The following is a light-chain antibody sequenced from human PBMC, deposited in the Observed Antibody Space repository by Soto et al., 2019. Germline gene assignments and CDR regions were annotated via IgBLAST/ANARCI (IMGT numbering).Light chain of an antibody. J-gene: IGKJ1*01. V-gene: IGKV3-15*01. CDR2: HAS. CDR1: QSISRT. CDR3: HQYNNWPWT. Sequence: AMTQSPATLSVSPGGRATPSXXAIQSISRTLEWYXQKXGKAPRXXXDHASTRAAGIPARFNGGGSGTEFTLTIRSLPSEDSEMYYCHQYNNWPWTFGQGTKVDIK.